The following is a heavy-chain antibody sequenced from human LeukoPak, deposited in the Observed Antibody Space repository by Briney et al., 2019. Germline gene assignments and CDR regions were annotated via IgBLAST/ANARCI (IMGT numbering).Heavy chain of an antibody. Sequence: SETLSLTCTVSGGSISSYYWSWIRQPPGKGLEWIGYINYSGSTNYNPSLKSGVTISVETSKNAFSLKLSSGTDAETAVYYYGRDTLYRSGGSCYSAFDIWGQGKMVTVSS. CDR1: GGSISSYY. CDR3: GRDTLYRSGGSCYSAFDI. D-gene: IGHD2-15*01. V-gene: IGHV4-59*01. J-gene: IGHJ3*02. CDR2: INYSGST.